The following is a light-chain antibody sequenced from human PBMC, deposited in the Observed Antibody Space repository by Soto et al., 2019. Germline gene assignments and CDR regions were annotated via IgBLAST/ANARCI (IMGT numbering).Light chain of an antibody. J-gene: IGLJ1*01. CDR3: AAWDVSLKGFV. CDR2: DNH. V-gene: IGLV1-44*01. Sequence: VLTQPPSASGTPGQRVTFSCSGSSSNIGINTVNWYRQLPGTAPQLLISDNHRRPSGVPDRSSGSKSGTSASLAISGLQSEDEATYFCAAWDVSLKGFVFGTGTKVTVL. CDR1: SSNIGINT.